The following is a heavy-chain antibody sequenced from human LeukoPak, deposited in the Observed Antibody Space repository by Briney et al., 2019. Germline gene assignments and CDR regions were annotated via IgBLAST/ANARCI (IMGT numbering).Heavy chain of an antibody. CDR1: GFTLTSYA. V-gene: IGHV3-23*01. D-gene: IGHD6-25*01. Sequence: GGSLRLSCAASGFTLTSYAMSWVRQAPGKGLEWVSVISGSGGSTNYADSVKGRFTISRDNSKKTLYLQMNSLRAEDAAVYYCAKASSGWTDYYLDYWGQGTLVTVSS. CDR3: AKASSGWTDYYLDY. J-gene: IGHJ4*02. CDR2: ISGSGGST.